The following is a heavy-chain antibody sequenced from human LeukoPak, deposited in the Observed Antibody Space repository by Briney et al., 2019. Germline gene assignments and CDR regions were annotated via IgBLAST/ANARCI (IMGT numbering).Heavy chain of an antibody. CDR2: IYYSGNT. J-gene: IGHJ2*01. D-gene: IGHD4-17*01. CDR3: ARRFRGGTTVTNWYFDL. Sequence: SETLSLTCTVSGGSISSSSYYWGWIRQPPGKGLEWIGSIYYSGNTYYNPSLKSRVTISVDTSKNQFSLKLSSVTAADTAVYFCARRFRGGTTVTNWYFDLWGRGTLVTVSS. V-gene: IGHV4-39*01. CDR1: GGSISSSSYY.